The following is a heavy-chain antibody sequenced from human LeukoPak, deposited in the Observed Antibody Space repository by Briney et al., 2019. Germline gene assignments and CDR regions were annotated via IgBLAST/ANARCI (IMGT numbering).Heavy chain of an antibody. D-gene: IGHD2-2*01. CDR2: ISTSSRYI. CDR1: GFTLSYFD. CDR3: ARADCSSSTCYLRRSWFDP. J-gene: IGHJ5*02. V-gene: IGHV3-21*01. Sequence: GGSLRLSCAASGFTLSYFDMNWVRQAPGKGLEWVSSISTSSRYIYYKDSVRGRFTISRDDAKNSLPLEMNSLRAEDTAVYYCARADCSSSTCYLRRSWFDPWGQGTLVTISS.